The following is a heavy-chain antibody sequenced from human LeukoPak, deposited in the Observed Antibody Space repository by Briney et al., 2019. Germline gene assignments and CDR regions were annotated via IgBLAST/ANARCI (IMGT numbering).Heavy chain of an antibody. J-gene: IGHJ4*02. V-gene: IGHV3-15*01. CDR2: IKSTTDGGTT. CDR3: TTGAYDSSGYYYLDY. D-gene: IGHD3-22*01. Sequence: GSLRLSCAASGFTFSNAWMSWVRQAPGKGLEWVGRIKSTTDGGTTDYAAPVKGRFTISRDDSKNTLYLQMNSLKTEDTAVYYCTTGAYDSSGYYYLDYWGQGTLVTVSS. CDR1: GFTFSNAW.